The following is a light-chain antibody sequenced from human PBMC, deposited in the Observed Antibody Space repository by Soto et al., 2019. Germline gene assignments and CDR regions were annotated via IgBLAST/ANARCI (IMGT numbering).Light chain of an antibody. J-gene: IGKJ5*01. CDR1: QRIST. CDR2: GLS. V-gene: IGKV3-15*01. Sequence: EILMTQSPATLSLSPGERATLSWGASQRISTVAWYQQKPGQAPRLLIYGLSIRDPGVPARFSVSGAGTEFTPTISSLQSEDFAVYYCQQYNNWPPITFGQGTRLEIK. CDR3: QQYNNWPPIT.